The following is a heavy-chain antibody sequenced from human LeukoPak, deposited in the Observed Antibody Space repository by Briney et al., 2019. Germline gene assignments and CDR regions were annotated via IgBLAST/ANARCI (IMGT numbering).Heavy chain of an antibody. J-gene: IGHJ4*02. CDR2: FDPEDGET. D-gene: IGHD6-13*01. CDR3: AQKSSSWTNFDY. Sequence: ASVKVSCKVCGYTLTELSMQWVRQAPGKGLEWMGGFDPEDGETIYAQKFQGRVTMTEDTSTDTAYMELSSLRSEDTAVYYCAQKSSSWTNFDYWGQGTLVTVSS. CDR1: GYTLTELS. V-gene: IGHV1-24*01.